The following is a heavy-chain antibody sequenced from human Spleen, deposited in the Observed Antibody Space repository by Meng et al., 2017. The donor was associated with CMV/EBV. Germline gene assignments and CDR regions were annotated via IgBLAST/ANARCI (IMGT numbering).Heavy chain of an antibody. V-gene: IGHV2-5*01. CDR2: IHLNEDM. J-gene: IGHJ4*02. D-gene: IGHD3-16*01. CDR1: RTRGVG. CDR3: ERGSRGWTNYEYVGGRIDY. Sequence: RTRGVGVGWTRQTPGKALEWLALIHLNEDMRYSPSLKSRLTITKDTYKNRVVPIMTDMDPEDTAIYYWERGSRGWTNYEYVGGRIDYGGQGTLVTVSS.